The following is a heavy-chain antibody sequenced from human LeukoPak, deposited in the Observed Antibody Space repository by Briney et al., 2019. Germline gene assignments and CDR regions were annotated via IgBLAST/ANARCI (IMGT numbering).Heavy chain of an antibody. V-gene: IGHV1-69*01. Sequence: ASVTVSCEASGGIVSSYAISWVRQAPGLGLEWMGGIIPIFGTANYAQKFQGRVTIPADESTSTAYMELSSLRSENTAVYYCARALIVVVPAAPLEYCYYGMDVWGKETTVTVSS. J-gene: IGHJ6*04. CDR2: IIPIFGTA. D-gene: IGHD2-2*01. CDR1: GGIVSSYA. CDR3: ARALIVVVPAAPLEYCYYGMDV.